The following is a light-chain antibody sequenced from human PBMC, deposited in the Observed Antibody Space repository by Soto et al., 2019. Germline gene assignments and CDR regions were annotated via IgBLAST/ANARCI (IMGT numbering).Light chain of an antibody. Sequence: DIQMTQSPSSLSASIGDRVTLTCRASQGISNHLAWFQQKPGQAPKPLIYGASSLRSGVPSKFSGSGSRTDFTLTISSLHPEDCATYYCQQYNSFPLTFGGGTKVEIK. CDR2: GAS. CDR3: QQYNSFPLT. J-gene: IGKJ4*01. V-gene: IGKV1-16*02. CDR1: QGISNH.